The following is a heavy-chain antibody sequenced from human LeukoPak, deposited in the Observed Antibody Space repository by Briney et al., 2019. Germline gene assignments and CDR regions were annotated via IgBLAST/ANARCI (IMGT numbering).Heavy chain of an antibody. V-gene: IGHV4-59*01. CDR3: ARDNWNYGSSMDV. Sequence: SETLSLTCTVSGGSISSYYWSWIRQPPGKGLEWIGYVYYSGSTNYNPSLKSRVTISVDTSKNQFSLKLSSVTAADTAVYYCARDNWNYGSSMDVWGQGTTVTVSS. D-gene: IGHD1-7*01. J-gene: IGHJ6*02. CDR2: VYYSGST. CDR1: GGSISSYY.